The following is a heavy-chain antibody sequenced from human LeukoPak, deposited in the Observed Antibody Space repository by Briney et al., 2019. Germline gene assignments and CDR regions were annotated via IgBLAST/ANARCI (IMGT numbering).Heavy chain of an antibody. CDR3: ARGDQLLLYYYYMDV. CDR1: GGSISSYY. Sequence: SETLSLTCTVSGGSISSYYWSWIRQPAGKGLEWIGRIYTSGSTNYNPSLKSRVTMSVDTSKNQFSLKLSSVTAADTAVYYCARGDQLLLYYYYMDVWGKGTTVTVSS. V-gene: IGHV4-4*07. J-gene: IGHJ6*03. D-gene: IGHD2-2*01. CDR2: IYTSGST.